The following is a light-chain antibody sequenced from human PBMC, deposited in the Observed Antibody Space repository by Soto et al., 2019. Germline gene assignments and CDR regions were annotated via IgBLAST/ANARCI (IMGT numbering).Light chain of an antibody. CDR1: QGVGNG. Sequence: DIPMTQYPSSLPASVGDRVAITCRASQGVGNGLSWFKQKPGKAPKRLIYAASILQSGVPSRFSGSGSGTEFTLTISSLQPEDFATYYCLQHDVNPLTFGQGTRVEIK. J-gene: IGKJ1*01. CDR3: LQHDVNPLT. CDR2: AAS. V-gene: IGKV1-17*01.